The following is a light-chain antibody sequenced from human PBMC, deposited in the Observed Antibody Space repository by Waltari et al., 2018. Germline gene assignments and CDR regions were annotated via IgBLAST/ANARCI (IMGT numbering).Light chain of an antibody. CDR2: DTS. J-gene: IGLJ3*02. V-gene: IGLV7-46*01. Sequence: QAVVTQEPSLTVSPGGTVTLTCGSSTGAVTSGHYPYWFQQKPGQAPRTRIYDTSNKHSWTPARFSGSLLGGKAALTLSGAQPEDEAEYYCLLSYSGARPMFGGGTKLTVL. CDR1: TGAVTSGHY. CDR3: LLSYSGARPM.